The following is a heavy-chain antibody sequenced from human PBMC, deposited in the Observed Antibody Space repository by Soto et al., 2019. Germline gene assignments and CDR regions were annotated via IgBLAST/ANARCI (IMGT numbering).Heavy chain of an antibody. Sequence: EVQLVESGGGLVQPGGSLRLSCSASGFTFSSYAMHWVRQAPGKGLEYVSAISSNGGSTYYADSVKGRFTISRDNSKNTLYLQMSSLRAEDTAVYYCVRAGITMVRGVFDYWGQGTLVTVSS. V-gene: IGHV3-64D*06. CDR2: ISSNGGST. J-gene: IGHJ4*02. CDR1: GFTFSSYA. CDR3: VRAGITMVRGVFDY. D-gene: IGHD3-10*01.